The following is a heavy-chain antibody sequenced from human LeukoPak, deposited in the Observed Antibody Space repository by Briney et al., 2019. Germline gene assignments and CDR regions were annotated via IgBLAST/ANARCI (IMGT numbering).Heavy chain of an antibody. CDR3: ARHPRYYDSSGYSFDYYYYMDV. CDR2: IIPIFGTA. CDR1: GGTFSSYA. D-gene: IGHD3-22*01. Sequence: SVTVSCKASGGTFSSYAISWVRQAPGQGLEWVGGIIPIFGTANYAQKFQGRVTITTDESTSTAYMELSSLRSEDTAVYYCARHPRYYDSSGYSFDYYYYMDVWGKGTTVTVSS. V-gene: IGHV1-69*05. J-gene: IGHJ6*03.